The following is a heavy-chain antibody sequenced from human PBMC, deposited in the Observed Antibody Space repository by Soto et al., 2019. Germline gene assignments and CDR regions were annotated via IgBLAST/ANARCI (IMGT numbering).Heavy chain of an antibody. CDR1: GFTFSSYS. CDR2: ISSSSSTI. Sequence: EVQLVESGGGLVQPGGSLRLSCAASGFTFSSYSMNWVRQAPGKGLEWVSYISSSSSTIYYADSVKGRFTISRDNAKNSLYLQMNSPRDEDTAVYYCARARSSGYYLPGYWGQGTLVTVSS. D-gene: IGHD3-22*01. J-gene: IGHJ4*02. CDR3: ARARSSGYYLPGY. V-gene: IGHV3-48*02.